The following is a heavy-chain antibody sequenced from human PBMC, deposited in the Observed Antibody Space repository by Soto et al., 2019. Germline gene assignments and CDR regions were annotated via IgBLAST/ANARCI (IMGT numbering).Heavy chain of an antibody. CDR3: ASVCPPSPAVIWFFDL. D-gene: IGHD3-16*01. Sequence: QGQLVQSGAEVKKPGSSVKVSCKASGGSFRTYAINWVRQAPGQGLEWMGGIIPMLAAPTYAQKFQGRLTSSADESTNTVDMELSSLTSDDTAVYYCASVCPPSPAVIWFFDLWGRGTLVTVSS. J-gene: IGHJ2*01. CDR1: GGSFRTYA. CDR2: IIPMLAAP. V-gene: IGHV1-69*01.